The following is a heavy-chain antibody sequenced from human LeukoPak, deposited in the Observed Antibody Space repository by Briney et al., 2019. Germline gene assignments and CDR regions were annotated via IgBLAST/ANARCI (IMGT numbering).Heavy chain of an antibody. Sequence: GGSLRLSCAASGFTFSSYSMNWVRQAPGKGLEWVSSISSSSSYIYYADSVKGRFTISRDNAKNSLYLQMNSLRAEDTALYYCAKDLTSIAAAGFAYWGQGTLVTVSS. J-gene: IGHJ4*02. CDR2: ISSSSSYI. CDR3: AKDLTSIAAAGFAY. V-gene: IGHV3-21*04. D-gene: IGHD6-13*01. CDR1: GFTFSSYS.